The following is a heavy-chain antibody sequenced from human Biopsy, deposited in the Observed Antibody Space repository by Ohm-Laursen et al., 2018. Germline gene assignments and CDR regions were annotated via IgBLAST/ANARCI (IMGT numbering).Heavy chain of an antibody. J-gene: IGHJ5*02. Sequence: SVALSLICPVSGGYISSETHYWGWIRQPPGKGLEWIGSIFYGGITYYNPSLKSRVTISVDTSKNQFSLNLSSVTGADTAVYYCARHPTGFWFDPWGQGTLVTVSS. V-gene: IGHV4-39*01. CDR3: ARHPTGFWFDP. CDR1: GGYISSETHY. CDR2: IFYGGIT.